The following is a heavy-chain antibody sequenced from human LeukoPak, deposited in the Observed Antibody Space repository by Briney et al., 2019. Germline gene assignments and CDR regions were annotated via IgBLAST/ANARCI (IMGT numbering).Heavy chain of an antibody. D-gene: IGHD2-21*02. CDR2: ISGSGGST. Sequence: GGSLRLSCAASRFTFSSYAMSWVRQAPGKRLEWVSVISGSGGSTYYADSVKGRFTISRDNSKNTLYLQMNSLRAEDTAVYFCAKKGGDWQWGQGTLVTVSS. CDR1: RFTFSSYA. J-gene: IGHJ4*02. CDR3: AKKGGDWQ. V-gene: IGHV3-23*01.